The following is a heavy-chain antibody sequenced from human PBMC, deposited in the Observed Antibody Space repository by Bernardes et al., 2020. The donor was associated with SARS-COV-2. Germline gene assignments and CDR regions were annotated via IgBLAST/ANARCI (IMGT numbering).Heavy chain of an antibody. V-gene: IGHV3-33*01. J-gene: IGHJ6*02. CDR3: ARFLAFLFRGRYYGMDV. CDR2: IWTDGSKK. D-gene: IGHD3-3*01. Sequence: GGSLRLSCAASGFTSTTYGMHWVRQAPGKGLEWVAVIWTDGSKKYYADSVKGRFTISRDISKNTMYLQMNSLRAEDTAVYYCARFLAFLFRGRYYGMDVWGQGTTVTVSS. CDR1: GFTSTTYG.